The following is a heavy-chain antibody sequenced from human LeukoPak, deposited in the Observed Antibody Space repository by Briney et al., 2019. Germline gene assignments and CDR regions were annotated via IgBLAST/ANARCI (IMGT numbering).Heavy chain of an antibody. CDR3: ARAGRIVVVPAAPFDAFDI. CDR2: IKQDGSEK. CDR1: GFTFSSYW. Sequence: GGSLRLSCAASGFTFSSYWMSWVRQAPGKGLEWVANIKQDGSEKYYVDSVKGRFTISRDNAKNSLYLQMNSLRAEDTAVYYCARAGRIVVVPAAPFDAFDIWGQGTMVTVSS. V-gene: IGHV3-7*01. D-gene: IGHD2-2*01. J-gene: IGHJ3*02.